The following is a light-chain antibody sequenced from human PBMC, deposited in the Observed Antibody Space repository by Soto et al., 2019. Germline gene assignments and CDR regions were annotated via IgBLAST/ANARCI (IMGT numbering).Light chain of an antibody. J-gene: IGKJ1*01. V-gene: IGKV1-5*01. CDR2: DAS. Sequence: DIQMTQSPSTLSASVGDRVTITCRASQSLSSWLAWYQQKPGKAPKLLTYDASSLEIGVPSRFSGSGSGTEFTLTISSLQPDDFATYYCQQYNSYPWTFGHGTKVEIK. CDR1: QSLSSW. CDR3: QQYNSYPWT.